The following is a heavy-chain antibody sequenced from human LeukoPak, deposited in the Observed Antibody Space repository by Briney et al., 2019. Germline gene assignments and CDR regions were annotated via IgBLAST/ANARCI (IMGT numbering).Heavy chain of an antibody. D-gene: IGHD1-1*01. CDR2: IYYTGST. J-gene: IGHJ4*02. CDR1: GGSVSSGSYC. V-gene: IGHV4-61*01. Sequence: SKTLSLTCSVSGGSVSSGSYCWSCIRQPPGKGLEWIGCIYYTGSTNYNPSLKSRVTISVDTSKNQFSLNLSSVTAADTAVYYCARAYNWNALDYWGQGSQVTVSS. CDR3: ARAYNWNALDY.